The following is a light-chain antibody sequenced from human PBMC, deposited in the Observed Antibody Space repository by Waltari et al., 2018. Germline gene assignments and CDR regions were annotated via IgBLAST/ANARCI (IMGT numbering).Light chain of an antibody. CDR3: QQYNNWPAGYT. V-gene: IGKV3-15*01. Sequence: EIVMTQSPATLSVSPGERATLSCRASQGISSSLAWYQQKPDQAPRLLIYGASTRATGIPGRFSGSGSGTEFTLTISSLQSEDFAVYFCQQYNNWPAGYTFGQGTKLEIK. CDR1: QGISSS. CDR2: GAS. J-gene: IGKJ2*01.